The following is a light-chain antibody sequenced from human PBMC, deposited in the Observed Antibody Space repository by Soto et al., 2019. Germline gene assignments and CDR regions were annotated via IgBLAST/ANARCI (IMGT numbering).Light chain of an antibody. V-gene: IGKV1-5*01. Sequence: DIQMTQSPSTRSASLGDRVSITCRASQTISRWLAWYQQKPGKAPKLLIYAASTLQSGVPSRFSGSGSGTDFTLTISCLKYEDFATYYCQQSYSYTRTFGQGTKVDIK. CDR1: QTISRW. CDR3: QQSYSYTRT. CDR2: AAS. J-gene: IGKJ1*01.